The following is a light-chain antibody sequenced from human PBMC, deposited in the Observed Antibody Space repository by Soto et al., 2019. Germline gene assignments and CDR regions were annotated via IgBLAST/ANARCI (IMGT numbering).Light chain of an antibody. CDR3: QQCYSSPPT. Sequence: DIKMTQSPSTLSTSVGDRVTITCRASQSISTYLNWYQQKVGRAPTLLIYAASSLQSGVPSRFSGGGSGTDFTLTISSLQPEDFAMYFCQQCYSSPPTFGQGTKVEIK. CDR2: AAS. CDR1: QSISTY. J-gene: IGKJ1*01. V-gene: IGKV1-39*01.